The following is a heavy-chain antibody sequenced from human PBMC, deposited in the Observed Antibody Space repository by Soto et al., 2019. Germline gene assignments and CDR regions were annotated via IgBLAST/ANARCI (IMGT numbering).Heavy chain of an antibody. CDR3: ARDVYSGSYFLFDY. D-gene: IGHD1-26*01. Sequence: QVQLQESGPGLVKPSQTLSLTCTVSGGSISSGGYYWSWIRQHPGKGLEWIGYIYYSGSTYYNPSLKSRVTRSVDTSKPQFSLKLSSVTAADTAVYYCARDVYSGSYFLFDYWGQGTLVTVSS. CDR1: GGSISSGGYY. J-gene: IGHJ4*02. CDR2: IYYSGST. V-gene: IGHV4-31*03.